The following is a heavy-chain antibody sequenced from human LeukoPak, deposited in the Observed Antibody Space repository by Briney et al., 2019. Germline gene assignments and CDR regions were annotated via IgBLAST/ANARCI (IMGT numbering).Heavy chain of an antibody. Sequence: PGGSLRLSCAASGLTVSSNYMSWVRQAPGKGLEWVSVVYSGGTTYYADSVKARFTISRDNSRNTLYLQMNSLRAEDTAVYYCARTLSDYWGQGTLVTVSS. J-gene: IGHJ4*02. V-gene: IGHV3-66*01. CDR2: VYSGGTT. CDR3: ARTLSDY. CDR1: GLTVSSNY.